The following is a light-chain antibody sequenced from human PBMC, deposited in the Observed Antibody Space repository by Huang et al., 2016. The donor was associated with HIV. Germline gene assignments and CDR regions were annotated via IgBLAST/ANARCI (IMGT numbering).Light chain of an antibody. Sequence: DIQMTQSPSSLSASVGDSVTIACRASQAIRNSSAWYQQKPEKAPQLHLYAASRLEGGVPSRFIGGRSGAYYTLTISGLQPEDYATYYYQQYYTPPLTFGGGTKVEIK. CDR3: QQYYTPPLT. J-gene: IGKJ4*01. CDR1: QAIRNS. CDR2: AAS. V-gene: IGKV1-NL1*01.